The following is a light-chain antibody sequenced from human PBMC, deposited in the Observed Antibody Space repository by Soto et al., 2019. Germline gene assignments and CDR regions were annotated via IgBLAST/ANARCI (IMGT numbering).Light chain of an antibody. CDR1: QYIGDF. J-gene: IGKJ1*01. Sequence: DIQMTQSPSSLSASVGDRVTITCRASQYIGDFLNWYQQTPGNTPKILIFGASNLHIGVPSRFRGSGSGTEFTFTISNLQPEDFATYYCQQSYFILGTFGRGTKVDIK. V-gene: IGKV1-39*01. CDR3: QQSYFILGT. CDR2: GAS.